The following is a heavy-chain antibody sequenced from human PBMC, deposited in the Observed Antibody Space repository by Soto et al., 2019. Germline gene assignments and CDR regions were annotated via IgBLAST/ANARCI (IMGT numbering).Heavy chain of an antibody. CDR3: AKLGRSDCYSSADY. V-gene: IGHV3-23*01. Sequence: EVQLLESGGGLVQPGGSLRLSCAASGFTFSNYAMSWVRQAPGKGLEWVSGISGSGVSTYYADSVKGRFTISRDNSNTAVDLQRNSLRAEETAVYYCAKLGRSDCYSSADYWGQGTLVTVSS. D-gene: IGHD2-21*02. CDR1: GFTFSNYA. CDR2: ISGSGVST. J-gene: IGHJ4*02.